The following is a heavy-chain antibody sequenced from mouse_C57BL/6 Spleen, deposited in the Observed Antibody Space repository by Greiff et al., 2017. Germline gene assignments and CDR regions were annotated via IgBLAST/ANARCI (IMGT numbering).Heavy chain of an antibody. CDR1: GYTFTSYW. V-gene: IGHV1-50*01. D-gene: IGHD1-1*01. J-gene: IGHJ2*01. Sequence: QVQLQQPGAELVKPGASVKLSCKASGYTFTSYWMQWVKQRPGQGLEWIGEIDPSDSYTNYNQKFKGKATLTVDTSSSTAYMQLSSLTSEDSAVYYCAVVPLGYWGQGTTLTGSS. CDR3: AVVPLGY. CDR2: IDPSDSYT.